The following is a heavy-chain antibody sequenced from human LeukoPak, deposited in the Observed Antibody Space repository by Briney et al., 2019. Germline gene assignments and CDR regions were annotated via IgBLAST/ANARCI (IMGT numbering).Heavy chain of an antibody. J-gene: IGHJ2*01. Sequence: SETLSLTCAVSGVSISSYYWSWIRQPPRKGLEWIGYSYYSGSTNYNPSLKSRITISVGTSKNQFSLKLSSVTAADTAVYYCARHGSDWSFDFWGRGTLAAVSS. CDR3: ARHGSDWSFDF. CDR1: GVSISSYY. D-gene: IGHD6-19*01. CDR2: SYYSGST. V-gene: IGHV4-59*08.